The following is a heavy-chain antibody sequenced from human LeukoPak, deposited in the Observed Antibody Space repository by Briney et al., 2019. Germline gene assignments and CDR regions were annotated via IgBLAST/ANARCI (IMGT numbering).Heavy chain of an antibody. Sequence: GGSLRLSCAASGFTFSSYEMNWVRQAPGKGLEWVSYISSSGSTIYYADSVKGRFTISRDNAKNSLYLQMNSLRAEDTAVYYCAKGVTTYPPPATADYWGQGTLDTLSS. V-gene: IGHV3-48*03. J-gene: IGHJ4*02. CDR1: GFTFSSYE. CDR3: AKGVTTYPPPATADY. D-gene: IGHD1-1*01. CDR2: ISSSGSTI.